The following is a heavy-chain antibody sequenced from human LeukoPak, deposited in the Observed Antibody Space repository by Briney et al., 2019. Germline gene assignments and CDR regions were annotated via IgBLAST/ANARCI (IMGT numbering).Heavy chain of an antibody. CDR1: GYTFTSYG. D-gene: IGHD2-2*02. CDR3: ARGRYCSSTSCYSYYYYYMDV. J-gene: IGHJ6*03. V-gene: IGHV1-18*01. CDR2: ISAYNGNT. Sequence: ASVKVSCKASGYTFTSYGISWVRQAPGQGLEWMGWISAYNGNTNYAQKLQGRVTMTTDTSTSTAYMELRSLRSDDTAVYYCARGRYCSSTSCYSYYYYYMDVWGKGTTVTVSS.